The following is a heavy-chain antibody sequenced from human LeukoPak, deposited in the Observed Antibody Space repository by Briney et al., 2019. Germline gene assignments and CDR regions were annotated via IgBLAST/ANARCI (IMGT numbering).Heavy chain of an antibody. Sequence: SETLSLTCAVYGGSFSGYYWSWIRQPPGKGLEWIGEINHSGSTNYNPSLKSRVTISVDTSKNQFSLKLSSVTAADTAVYYCASLHYYYYYMDVWGKGTTVTVSS. CDR3: ASLHYYYYYMDV. CDR1: GGSFSGYY. V-gene: IGHV4-34*01. J-gene: IGHJ6*03. CDR2: INHSGST.